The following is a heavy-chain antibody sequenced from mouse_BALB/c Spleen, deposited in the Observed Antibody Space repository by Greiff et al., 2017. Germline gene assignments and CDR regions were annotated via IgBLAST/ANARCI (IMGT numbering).Heavy chain of an antibody. CDR3: ARERGNYYGSSYEGYFDY. CDR1: GFSLTSYG. D-gene: IGHD1-1*01. Sequence: QVQLKESGPGLVAPSQSLSITCTVSGFSLTSYGVHWVRQPPGKGLEWLGVIWAGGSTNYNSALMSRLSISKDKSKSQVFLKMNSLQTDDTAMYYCARERGNYYGSSYEGYFDYWGQGTTLTVSS. CDR2: IWAGGST. V-gene: IGHV2-9*02. J-gene: IGHJ2*01.